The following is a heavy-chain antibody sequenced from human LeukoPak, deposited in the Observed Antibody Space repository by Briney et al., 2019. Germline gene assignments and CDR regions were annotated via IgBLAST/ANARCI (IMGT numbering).Heavy chain of an antibody. D-gene: IGHD2-21*02. CDR3: ARQTYCGGACTQFFDF. CDR1: GYSFTSYW. Sequence: KGGESLKISCKGSGYSFTSYWIGWVRQMPGKGLEWMGIIYPGDSDTRYSPSFQGQVTISADRSISTAYLHWSSLKASDTAIYYCARQTYCGGACTQFFDFWGQGTLVTVSS. V-gene: IGHV5-51*01. CDR2: IYPGDSDT. J-gene: IGHJ4*02.